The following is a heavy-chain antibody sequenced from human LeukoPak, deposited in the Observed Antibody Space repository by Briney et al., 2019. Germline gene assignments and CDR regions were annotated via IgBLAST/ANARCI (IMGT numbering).Heavy chain of an antibody. J-gene: IGHJ4*02. Sequence: SETLSLTCTVSGGSVSIGQYYWSWIRQPPGKGPEWIGYTHYSGSTYYNPSLKSRVTISVDTSKNQFSLKLSSVTAADAAVYYCARGYDFWSPTPLGYWGQGTLVTVSS. CDR3: ARGYDFWSPTPLGY. CDR2: THYSGST. CDR1: GGSVSIGQYY. V-gene: IGHV4-30-4*01. D-gene: IGHD3-3*01.